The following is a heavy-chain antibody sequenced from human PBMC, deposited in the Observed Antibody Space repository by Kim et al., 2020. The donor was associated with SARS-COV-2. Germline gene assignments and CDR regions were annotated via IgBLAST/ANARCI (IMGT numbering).Heavy chain of an antibody. CDR1: GYTFTSYG. CDR2: ISAYNGNT. CDR3: ARVQYSVAATYYYYGMDV. D-gene: IGHD6-6*01. Sequence: ASVKVSCKASGYTFTSYGISWVRQAPGQGLEWMGWISAYNGNTNYAQKLQGRVTMTTDTSTSTAYMELRSLRSDDTAVYYCARVQYSVAATYYYYGMDVWGQGTTVTVSS. J-gene: IGHJ6*02. V-gene: IGHV1-18*01.